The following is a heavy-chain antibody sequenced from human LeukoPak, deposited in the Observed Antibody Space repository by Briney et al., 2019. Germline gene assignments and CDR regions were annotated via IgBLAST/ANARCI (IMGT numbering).Heavy chain of an antibody. D-gene: IGHD3-10*01. Sequence: GGSLRLSCAASGFTFSSYGMHWVRQAPGKGLEWVAFIRYDGSNKYYADSVKGRFTISRDNSKNTLYLQMNSLRAEDTAVYYCARDYYGSGSYPNDAFDIWGQGTMVTDSS. CDR2: IRYDGSNK. CDR1: GFTFSSYG. CDR3: ARDYYGSGSYPNDAFDI. V-gene: IGHV3-30*02. J-gene: IGHJ3*02.